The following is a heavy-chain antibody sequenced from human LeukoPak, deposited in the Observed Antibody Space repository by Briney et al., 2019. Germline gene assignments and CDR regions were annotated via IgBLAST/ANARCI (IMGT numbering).Heavy chain of an antibody. J-gene: IGHJ6*04. CDR1: GFTFSSYA. D-gene: IGHD3-10*01. Sequence: GRSLRLSCAASGFTFSSYAMHWVRQAPGKGLEWVAVISYDGSNKYYADSAKGRFTISRDNSKNTLYLQMNSLRAEDTAVYYCARDRLQGYYYGSGTGMDVWGKGTTVTVSS. CDR3: ARDRLQGYYYGSGTGMDV. CDR2: ISYDGSNK. V-gene: IGHV3-30*04.